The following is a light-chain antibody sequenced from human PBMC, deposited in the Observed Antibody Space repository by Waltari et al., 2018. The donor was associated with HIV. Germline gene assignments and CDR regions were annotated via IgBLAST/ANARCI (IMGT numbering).Light chain of an antibody. Sequence: SSELTQDPAVSVALGQTVRITCQGDSLRRYSANWYRQKPGQAPVLVLYGENNWPYGIQDRFSGSSSGDTATLTITGAQAEDEADYYCDSRDTDGRLHVFGTGTTVTVL. CDR1: SLRRYS. J-gene: IGLJ1*01. CDR3: DSRDTDGRLHV. CDR2: GEN. V-gene: IGLV3-19*01.